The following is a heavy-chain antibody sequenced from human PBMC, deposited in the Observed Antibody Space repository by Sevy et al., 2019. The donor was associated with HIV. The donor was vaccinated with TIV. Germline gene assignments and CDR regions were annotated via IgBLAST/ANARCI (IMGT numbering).Heavy chain of an antibody. Sequence: ASVKVSCKASGGTFSNYALSWVRQAPGQGLEWMGGIIPIFGTTNFAQTFQGRVTITADESTSTAYMELSSLGSADTAVYYCARTPLVRIPGATDLYFDNWGQGTLVTVSS. J-gene: IGHJ4*02. V-gene: IGHV1-69*13. D-gene: IGHD2-2*01. CDR2: IIPIFGTT. CDR3: ARTPLVRIPGATDLYFDN. CDR1: GGTFSNYA.